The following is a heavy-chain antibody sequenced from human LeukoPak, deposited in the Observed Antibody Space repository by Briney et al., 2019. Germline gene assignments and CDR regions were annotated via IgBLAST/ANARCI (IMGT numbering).Heavy chain of an antibody. D-gene: IGHD1-7*01. CDR2: ISSSSSTI. Sequence: GGSLRLSCAASGFTFSSYRMNWVRQAAGKGLEWVSYISSSSSTIYYADSVKDRFTISRDNAKNSLYLQVNSLRAEDTAVYYCARASRELGGYAPWELMPPFDYWGQGTLVTVSS. CDR3: ARASRELGGYAPWELMPPFDY. CDR1: GFTFSSYR. J-gene: IGHJ4*02. V-gene: IGHV3-48*01.